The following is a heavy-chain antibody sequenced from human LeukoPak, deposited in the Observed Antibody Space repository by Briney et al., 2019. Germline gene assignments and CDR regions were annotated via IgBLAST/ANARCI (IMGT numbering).Heavy chain of an antibody. CDR1: GFTFSSYG. CDR2: ISGSGSNT. CDR3: AKDIRSGYYGVLDC. V-gene: IGHV3-23*01. Sequence: GGSLRLFCAASGFTFSSYGMSWVRQVPGKGLEWVSAISGSGSNTYYADSVKGRFTISRDNSKNTLYLQMNGLRAEDSAVYYCAKDIRSGYYGVLDCWGQGTLVTVSS. D-gene: IGHD3-22*01. J-gene: IGHJ4*02.